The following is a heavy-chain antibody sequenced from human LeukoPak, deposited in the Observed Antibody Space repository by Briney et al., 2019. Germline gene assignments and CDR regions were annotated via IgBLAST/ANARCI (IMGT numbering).Heavy chain of an antibody. J-gene: IGHJ4*02. CDR1: GFTFSSYS. CDR3: ASRGLSYGDYAFDY. Sequence: GGSLRLSCAASGFTFSSYSMNWVRQAPGKGLKWVSYISSSGSTIYYADSVKGRFTISRDNAKNSLYLQMNSLRAEDTAVYYCASRGLSYGDYAFDYWGQGTLVTVSS. D-gene: IGHD4-17*01. CDR2: ISSSGSTI. V-gene: IGHV3-48*04.